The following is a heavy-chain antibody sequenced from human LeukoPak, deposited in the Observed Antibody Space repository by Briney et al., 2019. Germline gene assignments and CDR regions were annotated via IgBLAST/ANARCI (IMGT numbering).Heavy chain of an antibody. CDR3: AKDGHYYDSSGYYYDY. CDR1: GFTFPNYA. Sequence: GGSLRLSCAASGFTFPNYAMSWVRQAPGKGLEWVSGITGSGTITTYYADSVKGRFTISRDTSNNTLYLQMSNLRAEDTALYYCAKDGHYYDSSGYYYDYWGQGTLVTVSS. D-gene: IGHD3-22*01. J-gene: IGHJ4*02. CDR2: ITGSGTITT. V-gene: IGHV3-23*01.